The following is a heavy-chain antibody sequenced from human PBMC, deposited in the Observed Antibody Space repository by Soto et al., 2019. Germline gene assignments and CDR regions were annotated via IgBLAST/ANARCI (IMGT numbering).Heavy chain of an antibody. CDR2: ISYDGSNK. CDR3: AKGVVLVPAAYYYYYGMDV. V-gene: IGHV3-30*18. Sequence: QVQLVESGGGVVQPGRSLRLSCAASGFTFSSYGMHWVRQAPGKGLEWVAVISYDGSNKYYADSVKGRFTISRDNSKNTLYLQMNSLRAEDTAVYYCAKGVVLVPAAYYYYYGMDVWGPRDHGHRLL. D-gene: IGHD2-2*01. CDR1: GFTFSSYG. J-gene: IGHJ6*01.